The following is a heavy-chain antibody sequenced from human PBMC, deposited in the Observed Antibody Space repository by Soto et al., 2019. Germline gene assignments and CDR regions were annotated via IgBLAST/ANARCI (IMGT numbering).Heavy chain of an antibody. V-gene: IGHV1-18*01. CDR3: ARYCSGGSCYRGVPDY. J-gene: IGHJ4*02. D-gene: IGHD2-15*01. Sequence: ASVKFSCNASGYTLTTYGITWVRQAPGQGLEWGGWINTYNGATKYAQNLQGRVTMTTDTSTSTAFMELRSLRSDDTAVYFCARYCSGGSCYRGVPDYWGQGTLVTASS. CDR2: INTYNGAT. CDR1: GYTLTTYG.